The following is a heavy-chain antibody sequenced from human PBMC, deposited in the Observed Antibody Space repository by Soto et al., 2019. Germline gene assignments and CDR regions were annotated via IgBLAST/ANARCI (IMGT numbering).Heavy chain of an antibody. J-gene: IGHJ4*02. D-gene: IGHD3-16*01. Sequence: VWSLRLSCVASGFTFSNFRMNLIRQAPGKGLEWVSHIDGSGTAMSYVDSVKGRFTISRDNAKNSLYLEMTSLRDEDTAVYYCARQLYTGGTPQEYWGRGTLVTVSS. CDR1: GFTFSNFR. CDR3: ARQLYTGGTPQEY. V-gene: IGHV3-48*02. CDR2: IDGSGTAM.